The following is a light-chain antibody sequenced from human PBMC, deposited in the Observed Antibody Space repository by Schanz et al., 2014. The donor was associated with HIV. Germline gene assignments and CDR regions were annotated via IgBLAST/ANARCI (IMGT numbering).Light chain of an antibody. CDR1: SGDVRRYDS. CDR2: DVT. J-gene: IGLJ1*01. V-gene: IGLV2-14*03. Sequence: QSVLAQPASVSGSLGPSITLSCTGTSGDVRRYDSVPWYQQPPGQAPQLLIYDVTYRPSGISNRFSGSKSGYTASLTISGLQAEDEAEYFCSSYTDRNNLGVLGTGTNLTVL. CDR3: SSYTDRNNLGV.